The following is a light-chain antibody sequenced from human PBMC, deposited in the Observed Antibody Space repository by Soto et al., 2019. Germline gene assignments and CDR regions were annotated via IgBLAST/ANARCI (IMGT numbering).Light chain of an antibody. CDR3: GTWDSSLTAEL. Sequence: QSVLTQPPSVSAAPGQNVSISCSGSSSNIGHNFVAWYRQLPGTAPKLLLYDNNKRHSGIPGPFSGSKSGTSATLDISGLQPGDEADYYCGTWDSSLTAELFGGGTKLTVL. V-gene: IGLV1-51*01. J-gene: IGLJ3*02. CDR2: DNN. CDR1: SSNIGHNF.